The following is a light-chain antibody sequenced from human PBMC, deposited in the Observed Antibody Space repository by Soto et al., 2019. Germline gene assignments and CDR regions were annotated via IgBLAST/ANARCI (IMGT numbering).Light chain of an antibody. Sequence: DIVMTQSPDSLAVSLGERATINCQSSRSVLQTSNNKDYLAWYQQKPGQPPKLLIAWASIRESGVPDRFSGSGSGTDFTLTITSLQAEDVAVYYCQQYYTTPQSFGQGTKVEIK. J-gene: IGKJ1*01. CDR3: QQYYTTPQS. V-gene: IGKV4-1*01. CDR2: WAS. CDR1: RSVLQTSNNKDY.